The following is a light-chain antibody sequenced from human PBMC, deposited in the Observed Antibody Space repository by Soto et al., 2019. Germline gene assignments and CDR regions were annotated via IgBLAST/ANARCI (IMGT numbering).Light chain of an antibody. Sequence: EIVLTQSPATLSSSPGERATLSCRASPSVTNYLAWYQQKPGQPPRLLIYGAFNRAAGIPARFSGSGSGTDFTLTISSLEPEDSAVYYCQQRNIWPPVTFGQGTRLEIK. J-gene: IGKJ5*01. V-gene: IGKV3-11*01. CDR1: PSVTNY. CDR2: GAF. CDR3: QQRNIWPPVT.